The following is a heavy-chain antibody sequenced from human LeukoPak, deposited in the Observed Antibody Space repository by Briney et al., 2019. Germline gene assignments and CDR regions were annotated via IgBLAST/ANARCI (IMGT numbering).Heavy chain of an antibody. CDR3: ARDPPYDSSGYYDSSGIVLDY. CDR2: ISSGTSTI. Sequence: GGSLRLSCAASGFTFSRYSMNWVRQAPGKGLEWVSYISSGTSTIYYADSVKGRFTISRDNAKNSLYLQMNSLRAEDTAVYYCARDPPYDSSGYYDSSGIVLDYWGQGTLVTVSS. J-gene: IGHJ4*02. CDR1: GFTFSRYS. D-gene: IGHD3-22*01. V-gene: IGHV3-48*04.